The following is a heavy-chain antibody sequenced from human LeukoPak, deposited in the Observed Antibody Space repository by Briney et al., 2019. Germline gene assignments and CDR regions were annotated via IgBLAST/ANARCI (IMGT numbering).Heavy chain of an antibody. V-gene: IGHV3-21*01. D-gene: IGHD6-13*01. CDR2: ISSSSSYI. CDR1: GFTFSNYS. Sequence: GGSLRLSCAVSGFTFSNYSMSWVRQAPGKGLEWVSSISSSSSYIFYADSMKGRFTISRDNAKNSLYLQMNSLRAEDTAVYYCARDHITAADTGERYYYYMDVWGKGTTVTDSS. CDR3: ARDHITAADTGERYYYYMDV. J-gene: IGHJ6*03.